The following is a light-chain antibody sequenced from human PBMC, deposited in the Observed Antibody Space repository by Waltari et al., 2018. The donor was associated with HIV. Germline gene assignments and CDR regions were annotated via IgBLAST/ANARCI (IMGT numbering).Light chain of an antibody. Sequence: EIVLTPSPATLSLSPGQRATLSCRASQSVSSSLAWYQQTRGQPPRLLIFDASNRATGIPARFSGSGSGKDFTLTISSLEPEDFAVYFCQHRTNWPPLTFGGGTRVEIK. V-gene: IGKV3-11*01. J-gene: IGKJ4*02. CDR1: QSVSSS. CDR3: QHRTNWPPLT. CDR2: DAS.